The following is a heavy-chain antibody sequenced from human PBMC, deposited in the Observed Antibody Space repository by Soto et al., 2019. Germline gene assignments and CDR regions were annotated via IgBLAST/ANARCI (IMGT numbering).Heavy chain of an antibody. D-gene: IGHD5-12*01. CDR2: IIPILGIA. V-gene: IGHV1-69*08. CDR3: AREKWAGYSGLAGVGY. Sequence: QVQLVQSGAEVKKPGSSVKVSCKASGGTFSSYTISWVRQAPGQGLEWMGRIIPILGIANYAQKFQGRVTITADKSTSTAYMELSSLRSEDTAVYYCAREKWAGYSGLAGVGYWGQGTLVTVSS. J-gene: IGHJ4*02. CDR1: GGTFSSYT.